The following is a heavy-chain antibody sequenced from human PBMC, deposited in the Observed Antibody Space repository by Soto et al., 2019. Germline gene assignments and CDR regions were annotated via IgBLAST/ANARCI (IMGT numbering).Heavy chain of an antibody. V-gene: IGHV4-59*08. Sequence: SETLSLTCTVSGGSISSYYWSWIRQPPGKGLEWIGYIYHSGSSNYNPSLKSRVTILLDTSKNTVFLQMNSLRAEDTAVYFCTKGSHYDILTAYHAFDFWGPGTLVTVSS. D-gene: IGHD3-9*01. J-gene: IGHJ4*02. CDR1: GGSISSYY. CDR2: IYHSGSS. CDR3: TKGSHYDILTAYHAFDF.